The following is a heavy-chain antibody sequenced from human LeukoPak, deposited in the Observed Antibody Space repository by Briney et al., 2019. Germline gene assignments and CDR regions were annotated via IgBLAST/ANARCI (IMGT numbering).Heavy chain of an antibody. CDR3: ARDRVVVAASFRFDP. D-gene: IGHD2-15*01. V-gene: IGHV1-2*02. J-gene: IGHJ5*02. CDR2: INPNSGGT. Sequence: GASVKVSCKASGYTFTSYYMHWVRQAPGQGLEWMGWINPNSGGTNYAQKFQGRVTMTRDTSISTAYMELSRLRSDDTAVYYCARDRVVVAASFRFDPWGQGTLVTVSS. CDR1: GYTFTSYY.